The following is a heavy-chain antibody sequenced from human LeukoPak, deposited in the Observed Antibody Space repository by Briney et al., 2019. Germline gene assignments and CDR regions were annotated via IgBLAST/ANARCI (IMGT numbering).Heavy chain of an antibody. D-gene: IGHD3-3*01. V-gene: IGHV3-30*02. Sequence: PGGSLRLSCAASGFTFSSYGMHWVRQAPGKGLEWVAFIRYDRRNQYYADSVKGRFTISRDNAKNSLYLQMNSLRAEDTAVYYCARVRYDFWSGYVYDYWGQGTLVTVSS. J-gene: IGHJ4*02. CDR1: GFTFSSYG. CDR2: IRYDRRNQ. CDR3: ARVRYDFWSGYVYDY.